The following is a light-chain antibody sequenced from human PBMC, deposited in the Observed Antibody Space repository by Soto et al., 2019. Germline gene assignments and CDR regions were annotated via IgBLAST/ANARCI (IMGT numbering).Light chain of an antibody. V-gene: IGKV1-5*03. CDR3: HQYSSYPWT. CDR2: KAT. Sequence: DIHMTQSPSTLSASVGDRVTITCRASQSIGSWLAWYQQKPGKAPKLLIYKATSLESGVPSRFSGSGSGTEFTLTISSLQPDDVATYYCHQYSSYPWTVGHGTKVEI. CDR1: QSIGSW. J-gene: IGKJ1*01.